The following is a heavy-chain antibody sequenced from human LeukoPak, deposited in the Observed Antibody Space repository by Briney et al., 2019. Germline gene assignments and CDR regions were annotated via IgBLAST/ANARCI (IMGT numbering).Heavy chain of an antibody. CDR2: IYTSGST. D-gene: IGHD4-17*01. Sequence: SETLSLTCTVSGGSISSYYWSWIRQPAGKGLEWIGRIYTSGSTNYNPSLKSRVTMSVDKSKNQFSLKLSSVTAADTAVYYCASLRTTVTSYYFDYWGQGTLVTVSS. CDR1: GGSISSYY. CDR3: ASLRTTVTSYYFDY. V-gene: IGHV4-4*07. J-gene: IGHJ4*02.